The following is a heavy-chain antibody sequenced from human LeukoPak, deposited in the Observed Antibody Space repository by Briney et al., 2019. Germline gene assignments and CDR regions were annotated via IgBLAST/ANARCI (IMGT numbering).Heavy chain of an antibody. Sequence: GESLKISCKASGYSFISHWIGWVRQRPGQGLEFMGIIYPYDSDTKYSPSLQGQVTISVDKSIGITYLQWRSLKASDTAMYFCLRLGAGDLGYFYSYIDVWGKGTTVTVSS. J-gene: IGHJ6*03. V-gene: IGHV5-51*01. CDR3: LRLGAGDLGYFYSYIDV. D-gene: IGHD2-21*02. CDR2: IYPYDSDT. CDR1: GYSFISHW.